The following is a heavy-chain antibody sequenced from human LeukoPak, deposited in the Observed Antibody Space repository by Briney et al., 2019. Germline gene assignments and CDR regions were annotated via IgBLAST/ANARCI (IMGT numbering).Heavy chain of an antibody. CDR1: GFTFSSYT. V-gene: IGHV3-21*01. CDR3: AREVTMVRGAGPHMDV. D-gene: IGHD3-10*01. J-gene: IGHJ6*03. CDR2: ITSSGSYI. Sequence: GGSLRLSCAASGFTFSSYTMNWVRQAPGKGLEWVSSITSSGSYIYYADSVKGRFTISRDNAKNSLYLQMNSLRAEDTAVYYCAREVTMVRGAGPHMDVWGKGTTVAVFS.